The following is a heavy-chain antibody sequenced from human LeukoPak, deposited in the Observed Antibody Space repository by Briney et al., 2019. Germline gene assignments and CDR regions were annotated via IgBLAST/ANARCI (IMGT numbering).Heavy chain of an antibody. Sequence: PGGSLRLSCAVSGFTVRDNYLNWVRQTPGKGLECVSVLYSGGAAYYADSVKGRFTISRDNSKNTLYLQMNSLRAEDTAVYYCARVAVVAATSFDYWGQGTLVTVSS. CDR3: ARVAVVAATSFDY. CDR2: LYSGGAA. D-gene: IGHD6-13*01. CDR1: GFTVRDNY. V-gene: IGHV3-53*01. J-gene: IGHJ4*02.